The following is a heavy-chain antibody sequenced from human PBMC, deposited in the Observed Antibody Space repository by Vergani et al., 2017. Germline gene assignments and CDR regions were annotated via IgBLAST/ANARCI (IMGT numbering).Heavy chain of an antibody. CDR3: ARLNYHILTAYFDY. CDR1: GGSISSTSW. D-gene: IGHD3-9*01. V-gene: IGHV4-4*02. J-gene: IGHJ4*02. Sequence: QVQLQESGPGLVKPSGTLSLTCAVSGGSISSTSWWSWVRPPPGKVLEWIGEIFHSGTTNYNPSLKSRVTISVDKSKKQFSLKLSAVTPADTAVYYCARLNYHILTAYFDYWGQGTLVTVSS. CDR2: IFHSGTT.